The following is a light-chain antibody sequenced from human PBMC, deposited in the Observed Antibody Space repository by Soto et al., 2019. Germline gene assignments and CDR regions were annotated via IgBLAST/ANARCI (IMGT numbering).Light chain of an antibody. V-gene: IGLV1-40*01. CDR2: GNS. CDR1: SSNIGAGYD. J-gene: IGLJ1*01. CDR3: SSYTSSTGYV. Sequence: QSVLTQPPSVSGAPGQRVTISCTGSSSNIGAGYDVNWYQQLPGAAPKFLIYGNSNRPSGVSNRFSGSKSGNTASLTISGLQAEDEADYYCSSYTSSTGYVFGTGTKVTVL.